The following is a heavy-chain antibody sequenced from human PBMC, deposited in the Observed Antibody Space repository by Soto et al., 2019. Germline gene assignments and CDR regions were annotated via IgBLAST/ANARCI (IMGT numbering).Heavy chain of an antibody. D-gene: IGHD2-21*01. CDR3: ARGRGEFDA. CDR2: INHSGNT. Sequence: LSLTCAVYGASLSDNYCNWLRQPPGKGLEWIGEINHSGNTNYNPSLRSRVTISIDTSKNQLSLNLRSVSAADTAVYYCARGRGEFDAWGKGTPVTVSS. CDR1: GASLSDNY. V-gene: IGHV4-34*01. J-gene: IGHJ5*02.